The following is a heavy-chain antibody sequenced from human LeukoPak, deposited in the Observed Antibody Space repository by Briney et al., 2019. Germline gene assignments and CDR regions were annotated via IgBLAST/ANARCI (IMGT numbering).Heavy chain of an antibody. J-gene: IGHJ4*02. CDR1: GGSISSDY. V-gene: IGHV4-4*07. CDR3: ARLNGSGSYAYFDY. CDR2: ISLGGRT. Sequence: SETLSLTCSVSGGSISSDYWNWIRQPVGKGLEWIGRISLGGRTNYNPSLKSRVTVSLDKSKNQFSLKVTSVTAADTAVYYCARLNGSGSYAYFDYWGQGSLVMVSS. D-gene: IGHD3-10*01.